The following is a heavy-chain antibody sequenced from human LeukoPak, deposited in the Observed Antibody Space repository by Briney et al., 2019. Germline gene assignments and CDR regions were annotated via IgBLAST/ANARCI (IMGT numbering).Heavy chain of an antibody. CDR2: SYSDGSST. CDR1: GFTFSTYW. Sequence: GGSLRLSCAASGFTFSTYWMHWVRQAPGKGLVWVSCSYSDGSSTSDADSVKGRFTISRDNAKNTLYLQMNSLRAEDTALYYCAKSIAVAGDAFDIWGQGTMVTVSS. J-gene: IGHJ3*02. CDR3: AKSIAVAGDAFDI. D-gene: IGHD6-13*01. V-gene: IGHV3-74*01.